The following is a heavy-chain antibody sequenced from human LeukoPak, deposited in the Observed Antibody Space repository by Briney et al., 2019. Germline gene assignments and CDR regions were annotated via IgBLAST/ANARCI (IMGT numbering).Heavy chain of an antibody. J-gene: IGHJ4*02. D-gene: IGHD6-13*01. CDR3: ARDSGMIAAAGTVDY. Sequence: GASVKVSCKASGYTFTDYYMHWVRQAPGQGLEWMGWINPNSGGTKYAQKFQGRVAMTRDTSISTAYMEVSRLTSDDTAVYYCARDSGMIAAAGTVDYWGQGTLVTVSS. CDR1: GYTFTDYY. V-gene: IGHV1-2*02. CDR2: INPNSGGT.